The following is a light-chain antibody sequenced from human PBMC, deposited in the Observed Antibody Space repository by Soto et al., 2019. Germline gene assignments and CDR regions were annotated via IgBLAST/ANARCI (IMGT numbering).Light chain of an antibody. CDR1: SSDVGGYNY. CDR2: EVT. V-gene: IGLV2-14*01. CDR3: SSYTSSNTVA. Sequence: QSALTQPASVSGSPGQSITISCTGTSSDVGGYNYVSWYQQHPGKVPKLMIYEVTNRPSGVSNRFSGSKSGNTASLTISGLQAEDEADYYCSSYTSSNTVAFGGGTKVTVL. J-gene: IGLJ2*01.